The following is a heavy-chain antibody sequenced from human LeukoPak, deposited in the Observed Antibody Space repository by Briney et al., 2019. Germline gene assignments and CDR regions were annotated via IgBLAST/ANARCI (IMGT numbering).Heavy chain of an antibody. Sequence: SETLSLTCTVSGGSISSGSYYWNWIRQPAGKGLEWIGRIYSSGSTNYNPSLKSRVTISVDTSKNQFSLKLSSVTAADTAVYYCASSYSGSYLFDYWGQGTLVTVSS. D-gene: IGHD1-26*01. V-gene: IGHV4-61*02. J-gene: IGHJ4*02. CDR3: ASSYSGSYLFDY. CDR1: GGSISSGSYY. CDR2: IYSSGST.